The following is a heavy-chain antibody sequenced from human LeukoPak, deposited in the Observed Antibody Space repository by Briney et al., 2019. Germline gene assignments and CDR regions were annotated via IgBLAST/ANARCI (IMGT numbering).Heavy chain of an antibody. Sequence: PGGSLRLSCAASGFTFSSYWMSWVRQAPGKGLEWVADIWFDGKNEHFADSVKGRFTISRDNSKNTMYLQINSLRAEDTAVYYCARDRHCANGVCHSPPGMDVWGQGTTVTVSS. CDR2: IWFDGKNE. D-gene: IGHD2-8*01. CDR3: ARDRHCANGVCHSPPGMDV. J-gene: IGHJ6*02. V-gene: IGHV3-33*08. CDR1: GFTFSSYW.